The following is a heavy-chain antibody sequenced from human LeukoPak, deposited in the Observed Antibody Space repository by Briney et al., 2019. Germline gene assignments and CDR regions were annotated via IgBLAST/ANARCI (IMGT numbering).Heavy chain of an antibody. V-gene: IGHV1-46*01. Sequence: ASVKVSCKASGYTFSSHHMHWVRQAPGQGLEWMGKITPSSGDTTYAQKFQDRVTMTRDTSTSTVYMELSRLRSDDTAVYYCASVTLSAYDGDYRGQGTLVTVSS. CDR1: GYTFSSHH. D-gene: IGHD5-12*01. J-gene: IGHJ4*02. CDR3: ASVTLSAYDGDY. CDR2: ITPSSGDT.